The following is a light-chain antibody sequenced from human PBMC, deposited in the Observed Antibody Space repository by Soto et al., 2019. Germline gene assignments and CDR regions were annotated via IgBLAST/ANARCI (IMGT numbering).Light chain of an antibody. CDR3: QQYGSSIFT. CDR2: GAS. CDR1: QSVSSSY. J-gene: IGKJ3*01. V-gene: IGKV3-20*01. Sequence: EIVLTQSPGTLSLSPGERATLSCRASQSVSSSYLAWYQQKPGQAPRLLIYGASGRATGIPDRFSGSGSGTDFTLTISRLEPEDFEVYYCQQYGSSIFTFGPGTKVEIK.